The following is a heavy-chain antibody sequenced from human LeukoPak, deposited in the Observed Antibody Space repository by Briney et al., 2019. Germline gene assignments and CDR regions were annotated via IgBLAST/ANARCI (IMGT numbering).Heavy chain of an antibody. Sequence: ASVKVSCKASGYTFTSYGISWVRQAPGQGLEWMGWISAYNGNTNYAQKLQGRVTMTTDTSTSTVYMELSSLRSEDTAVYYCARDLLTYYDFWSGAYFDYWGQGTLVTVSS. CDR1: GYTFTSYG. CDR2: ISAYNGNT. J-gene: IGHJ4*02. CDR3: ARDLLTYYDFWSGAYFDY. V-gene: IGHV1-18*01. D-gene: IGHD3-3*01.